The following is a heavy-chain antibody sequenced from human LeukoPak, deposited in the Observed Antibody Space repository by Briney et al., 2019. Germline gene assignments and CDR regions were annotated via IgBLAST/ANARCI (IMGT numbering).Heavy chain of an antibody. CDR3: ARAYYDFWSDAKNWFDP. J-gene: IGHJ5*02. D-gene: IGHD3-3*01. CDR1: GGSFSGYY. CDR2: INHSGST. Sequence: SETLSLTCAVYGGSFSGYYWSWIRQPPGKGLEWIGEINHSGSTNYNPSLKSRVTISVDTSKNQFSLKLSSVTAAGTAVYYCARAYYDFWSDAKNWFDPWGQGTLVTVSS. V-gene: IGHV4-34*01.